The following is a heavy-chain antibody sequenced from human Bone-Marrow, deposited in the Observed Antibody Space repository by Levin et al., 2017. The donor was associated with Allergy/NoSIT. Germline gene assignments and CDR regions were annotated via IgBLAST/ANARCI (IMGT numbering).Heavy chain of an antibody. CDR2: IYTDGRT. J-gene: IGHJ4*02. CDR3: ARGGPGPYYFDS. V-gene: IGHV3-53*01. CDR1: GFTVSTYH. Sequence: GGSLRLSCAASGFTVSTYHMSWVRQAPGKGLERLSFIYTDGRTHYADSVKGRFTISRDDSKNTLHLQMNSLRAEDTAVYYCARGGPGPYYFDSWGQGTLVTVSS. D-gene: IGHD3-16*01.